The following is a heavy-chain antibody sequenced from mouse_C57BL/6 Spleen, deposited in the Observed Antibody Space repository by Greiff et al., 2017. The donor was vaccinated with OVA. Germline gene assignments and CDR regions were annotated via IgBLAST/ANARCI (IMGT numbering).Heavy chain of an antibody. CDR3: VRHGGNYGYAMDY. J-gene: IGHJ4*01. Sequence: EVQRVESGGGLVQPKGSLKLSCAASGFSFNTYAMNWVRQAPGKGLEWVARIRSKSNNYATYYADSVKDRFTISRDDSESMLYLQMNNLKTEDTAMYYCVRHGGNYGYAMDYWGQGTSVTVSS. D-gene: IGHD2-1*01. V-gene: IGHV10-1*01. CDR2: IRSKSNNYAT. CDR1: GFSFNTYA.